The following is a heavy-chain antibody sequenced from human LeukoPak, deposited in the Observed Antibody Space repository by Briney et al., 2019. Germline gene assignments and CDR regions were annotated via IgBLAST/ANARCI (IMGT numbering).Heavy chain of an antibody. V-gene: IGHV1-8*03. CDR3: PRCRSTGYPYYIEY. D-gene: IGHD5-12*01. CDR2: MNPHTGST. CDR1: GYTFTSYD. Sequence: ASVKVSCKASGYTFTSYDINWVRQATGPGLEWMGWMNPHTGSTGYAQQFQGRVTITRNTSISKAFLALSVLRSYDTAGYYCPRCRSTGYPYYIEYWGQGTLVTVS. J-gene: IGHJ4*02.